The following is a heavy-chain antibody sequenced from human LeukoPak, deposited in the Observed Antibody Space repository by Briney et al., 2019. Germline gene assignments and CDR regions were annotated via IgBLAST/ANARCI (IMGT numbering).Heavy chain of an antibody. Sequence: SVKVSCKASGGTFSSYAISWVRQAPGQGPEWMGGIIPIFGTANYAQKFQGRVTITADKSTSTAYMELSSLRSEDTAVYYCARVFSSGWSEDIWGQGTMVTVSS. V-gene: IGHV1-69*06. CDR3: ARVFSSGWSEDI. D-gene: IGHD6-19*01. CDR1: GGTFSSYA. CDR2: IIPIFGTA. J-gene: IGHJ3*02.